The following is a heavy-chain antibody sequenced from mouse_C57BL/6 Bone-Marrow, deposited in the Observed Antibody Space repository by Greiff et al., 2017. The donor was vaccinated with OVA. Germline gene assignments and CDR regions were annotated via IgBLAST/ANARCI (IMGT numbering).Heavy chain of an antibody. CDR3: ARSLYDYDVRYFDY. Sequence: VQLQQPGAELVKPGASVKLSCKASGYTFTSYWMHWVKQRPGQGLEWIGMIHPNSGSTNYNEKFKSKATLTVDKSSSTAYMQLSSLTSEDSAVYYCARSLYDYDVRYFDYWGQGTTLTVSS. J-gene: IGHJ2*01. V-gene: IGHV1-64*01. CDR2: IHPNSGST. CDR1: GYTFTSYW. D-gene: IGHD2-4*01.